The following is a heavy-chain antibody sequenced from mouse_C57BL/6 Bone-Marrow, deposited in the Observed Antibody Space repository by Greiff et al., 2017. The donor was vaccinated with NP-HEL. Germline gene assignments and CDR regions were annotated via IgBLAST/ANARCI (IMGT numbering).Heavy chain of an antibody. J-gene: IGHJ2*01. V-gene: IGHV1-42*01. CDR2: INPSTGGT. D-gene: IGHD3-2*02. CDR1: GYSFTGYY. CDR3: ARKGHSSGYLYYFDY. Sequence: VPLKQSGPELVKPGASVKISCKASGYSFTGYYMNWVKQSPEKSLEWIGEINPSTGGTTYNQKFKAKATLTVDKSSSTAYMQLKSLTSEDSAVYYCARKGHSSGYLYYFDYWGQGTTLTVSS.